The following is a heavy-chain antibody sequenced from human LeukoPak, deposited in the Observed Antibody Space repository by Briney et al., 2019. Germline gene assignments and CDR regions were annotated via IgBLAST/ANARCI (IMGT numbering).Heavy chain of an antibody. D-gene: IGHD6-19*01. CDR2: IFYNGGS. CDR1: GDSIGRGGYY. CDR3: ARSSGHVTH. Sequence: SETVSLTCTVSGDSIGRGGYYWTWIRQHPGRGLEWIGHIFYNGGSYYSPSLKGRVSIAVDASRTQFSLRLTSVTAADTAVYYCARSSGHVTHWGQGTLVTVSS. V-gene: IGHV4-31*03. J-gene: IGHJ1*01.